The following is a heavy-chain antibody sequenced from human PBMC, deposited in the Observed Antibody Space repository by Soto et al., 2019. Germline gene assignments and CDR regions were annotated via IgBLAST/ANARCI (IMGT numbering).Heavy chain of an antibody. V-gene: IGHV1-58*01. CDR3: AADSSELLGGDAFDI. Sequence: QMQLVQSGPEVKKPGTSVKVSCKASGFTFTSSAVQWVRQARGQRLEWIGWIVVGSGNTNYAQKFPERVTITRDMSTSTAYMELSSLRSEDTAVYYCAADSSELLGGDAFDIWGQGTMVTVSS. CDR2: IVVGSGNT. CDR1: GFTFTSSA. D-gene: IGHD1-26*01. J-gene: IGHJ3*02.